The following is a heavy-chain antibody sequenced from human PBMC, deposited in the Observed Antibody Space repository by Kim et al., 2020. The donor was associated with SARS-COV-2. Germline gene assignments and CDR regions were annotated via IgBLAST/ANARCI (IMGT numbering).Heavy chain of an antibody. Sequence: ASVKVSCKASGYTFTSYGISWVRQAPGQGLEWMGWISAYNGNTNYAQKLQGRVTMTTDTSTSTAYMELRSLRSDDTAVYYCASLGKDYGDSNSYYYGMDVWGQGTTVTVSS. CDR2: ISAYNGNT. CDR3: ASLGKDYGDSNSYYYGMDV. J-gene: IGHJ6*02. D-gene: IGHD4-17*01. V-gene: IGHV1-18*01. CDR1: GYTFTSYG.